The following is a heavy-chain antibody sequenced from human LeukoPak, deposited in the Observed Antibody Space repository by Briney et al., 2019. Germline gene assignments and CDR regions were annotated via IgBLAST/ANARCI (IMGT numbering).Heavy chain of an antibody. Sequence: GGSLRLSCAASGFTFISYGMHGVGQPPARGRDGVAVILYDGSNKYYADSVKGRFTISRDNSKNTLYLQMNSLRAEDTAVYYCAKDRSSGWHYFDYWGQGTLVTVSS. D-gene: IGHD6-19*01. CDR1: GFTFISYG. CDR3: AKDRSSGWHYFDY. J-gene: IGHJ4*02. V-gene: IGHV3-30*18. CDR2: ILYDGSNK.